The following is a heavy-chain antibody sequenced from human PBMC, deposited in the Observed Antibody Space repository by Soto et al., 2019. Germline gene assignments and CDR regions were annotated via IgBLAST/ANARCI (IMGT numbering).Heavy chain of an antibody. Sequence: GASLRLSCAASGFTVSSNYMSWVRQAPGKGLEWVSVIDSGGSTYYADFVKGRFTISRDNSKNALYLQMDSLRAEDTAVYYCARAGTKPYFYYGMDVWGQGTTVTVSS. J-gene: IGHJ6*02. V-gene: IGHV3-53*01. CDR3: ARAGTKPYFYYGMDV. CDR2: IDSGGST. CDR1: GFTVSSNY. D-gene: IGHD1-1*01.